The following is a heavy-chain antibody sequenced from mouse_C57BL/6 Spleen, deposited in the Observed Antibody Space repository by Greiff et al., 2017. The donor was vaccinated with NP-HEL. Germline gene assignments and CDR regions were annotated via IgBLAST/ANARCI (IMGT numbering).Heavy chain of an antibody. J-gene: IGHJ3*01. CDR2: IDPSDSYT. CDR1: GYTFTSYW. V-gene: IGHV1-69*01. CDR3: ARASYYGSSWFAY. D-gene: IGHD1-1*01. Sequence: VQLQQPGAELVMPGASVKLSCKASGYTFTSYWMHWVKQRPGQGLEWIGEIDPSDSYTNYNQKFKGKSTLTVDKSSSTAYMQLSSLTSEDSAVYYCARASYYGSSWFAYWGQGTLVTVSA.